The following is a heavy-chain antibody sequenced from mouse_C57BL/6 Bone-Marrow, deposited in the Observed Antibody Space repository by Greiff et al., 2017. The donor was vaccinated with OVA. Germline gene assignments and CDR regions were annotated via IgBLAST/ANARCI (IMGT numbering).Heavy chain of an antibody. Sequence: VQLKESGPGLVKPSQSLSLTCSVTGYSITSGYYWNWIRQFPGNKLEWMGYISYDGSNNYNPSLKNRISITRDTSKNQFFLTLNSVTTEDTATYYCAREGSYGNPFDYWGQGTTLTVSS. CDR2: ISYDGSN. CDR3: AREGSYGNPFDY. V-gene: IGHV3-6*01. J-gene: IGHJ2*01. CDR1: GYSITSGYY. D-gene: IGHD2-1*01.